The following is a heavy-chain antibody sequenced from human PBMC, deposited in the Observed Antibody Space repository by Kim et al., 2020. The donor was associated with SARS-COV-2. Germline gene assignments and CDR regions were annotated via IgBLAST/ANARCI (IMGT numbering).Heavy chain of an antibody. V-gene: IGHV4-59*01. J-gene: IGHJ3*02. CDR2: IYYSGST. Sequence: SETLSLTCTVSGGSISSYYWSWIRQPPGKGLEWIGYIYYSGSTNYNPSLKSRVTISVDTSKNQFSLKLSSVTAADTAVYYCARDHRTVTNVAFDIWGQGTMVTVSS. CDR3: ARDHRTVTNVAFDI. CDR1: GGSISSYY. D-gene: IGHD4-17*01.